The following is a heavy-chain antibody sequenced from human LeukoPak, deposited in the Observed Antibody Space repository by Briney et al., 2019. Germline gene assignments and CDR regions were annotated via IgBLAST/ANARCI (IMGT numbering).Heavy chain of an antibody. CDR2: INHSGST. CDR3: AREHYCSGGSCFEGWFDP. Sequence: SETLSLTCAVYGGSFSGYYWSWIRQPPGKGLEWIGEINHSGSTNYNPSLKSRVTISVDTSKNQFSLKLSSVTAADTAVYYCAREHYCSGGSCFEGWFDPWGQGTLVTVSS. CDR1: GGSFSGYY. J-gene: IGHJ5*02. V-gene: IGHV4-34*01. D-gene: IGHD2-15*01.